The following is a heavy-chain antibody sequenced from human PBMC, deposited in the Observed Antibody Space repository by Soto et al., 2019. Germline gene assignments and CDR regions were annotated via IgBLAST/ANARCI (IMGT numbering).Heavy chain of an antibody. Sequence: SETLSLTCVVSGYSISSGYYWGWVRQPPGKGLEWVGSIYQSGRTYYNSSLKSRITISVDTSKNHFSLKLSSVTAADTAVYYCARHSKLDFDYWGQGTQVT. V-gene: IGHV4-38-2*01. D-gene: IGHD3-22*01. CDR2: IYQSGRT. CDR1: GYSISSGYY. J-gene: IGHJ4*02. CDR3: ARHSKLDFDY.